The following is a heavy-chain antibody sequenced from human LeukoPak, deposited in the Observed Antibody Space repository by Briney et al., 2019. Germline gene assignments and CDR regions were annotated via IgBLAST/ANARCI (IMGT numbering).Heavy chain of an antibody. D-gene: IGHD3-22*01. CDR2: FDPEDGET. Sequence: ASEKVSCKVSVYTLTELSMHWVRQAPGKGLEWMGGFDPEDGETIYAQKLQGRVTMTEESSTDTAYMERSSLRSEDTALYYCATNYYDSRVRYYYYYMDVWGKGTTVTISS. J-gene: IGHJ6*03. CDR1: VYTLTELS. CDR3: ATNYYDSRVRYYYYYMDV. V-gene: IGHV1-24*01.